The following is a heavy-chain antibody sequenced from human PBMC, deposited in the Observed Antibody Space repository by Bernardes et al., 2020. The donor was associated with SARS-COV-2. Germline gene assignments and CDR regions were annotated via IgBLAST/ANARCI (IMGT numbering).Heavy chain of an antibody. Sequence: SETLSRTCAVSGGSITTSNWWSWVRQPPGKGLEWIGEIYPSGSTNYNPSLKSRVSISLDKSKNHFSLKLRSVTAADTAVYYCARQNFDWLGLEYWGQGTLVTVSS. CDR1: GGSITTSNW. V-gene: IGHV4-4*02. J-gene: IGHJ4*02. CDR2: IYPSGST. CDR3: ARQNFDWLGLEY. D-gene: IGHD3-9*01.